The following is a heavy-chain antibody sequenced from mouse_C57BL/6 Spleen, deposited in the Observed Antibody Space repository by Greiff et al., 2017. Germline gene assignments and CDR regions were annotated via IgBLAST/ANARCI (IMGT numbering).Heavy chain of an antibody. D-gene: IGHD1-1*01. CDR1: GYTFTDYE. Sequence: QVQLQQSGAELVRPGASVTLSCKASGYTFTDYEMHWVKQTPVHGLEWIGAIDPETGGTAYNQKFKGKAILTADKSSSTAYMELRSLTSEDSAVYYCTRSHYDGGSYWYFDVWGTGTTVTVSS. CDR2: IDPETGGT. J-gene: IGHJ1*03. CDR3: TRSHYDGGSYWYFDV. V-gene: IGHV1-15*01.